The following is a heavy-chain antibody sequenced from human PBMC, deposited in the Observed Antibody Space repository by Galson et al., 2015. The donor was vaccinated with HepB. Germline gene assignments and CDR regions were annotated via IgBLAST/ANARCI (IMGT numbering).Heavy chain of an antibody. J-gene: IGHJ4*02. CDR1: GFTFSDYG. Sequence: SLRLSCAASGFTFSDYGMHWVRQAPGKGLEWVARISHDGSNEKYADSVKGRFTISRDNSKNTLDLHMNSLRTEDTAVCYCARTGDFDYWGQGTLVTVSS. CDR2: ISHDGSNE. D-gene: IGHD7-27*01. CDR3: ARTGDFDY. V-gene: IGHV3-30*03.